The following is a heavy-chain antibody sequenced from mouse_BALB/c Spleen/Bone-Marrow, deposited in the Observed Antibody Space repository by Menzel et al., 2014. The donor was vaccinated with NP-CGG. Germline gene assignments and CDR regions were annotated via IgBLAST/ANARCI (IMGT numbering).Heavy chain of an antibody. V-gene: IGHV1-69*02. CDR1: AYTFTSYW. J-gene: IGHJ4*01. CDR3: ARWLLRYYAMDD. CDR2: IDPSDSYP. D-gene: IGHD2-3*01. Sequence: VQLQESGVELVKPAASVKLSCKASAYTFTSYWMHWVKQRPGQVLEWIGEIDPSDSYPNYNQKFTGTATLTVDKLSSTAYMQLSSVTSEDTAVYFWARWLLRYYAMDDWGQGTSVTGSS.